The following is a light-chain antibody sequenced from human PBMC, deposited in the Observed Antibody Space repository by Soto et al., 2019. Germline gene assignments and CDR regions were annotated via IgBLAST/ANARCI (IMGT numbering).Light chain of an antibody. CDR3: LQYNNWVPT. CDR2: GAS. CDR1: QSVRSN. Sequence: EIVMTQSPATLSVSPGERATLSCRASQSVRSNLAWYQQKPGQAPRLLIYGASTRATVIPARFSGSGSGTEFTLTISGLQAEDFAVYYCLQYNNWVPTFGQGTKVEIK. J-gene: IGKJ1*01. V-gene: IGKV3-15*01.